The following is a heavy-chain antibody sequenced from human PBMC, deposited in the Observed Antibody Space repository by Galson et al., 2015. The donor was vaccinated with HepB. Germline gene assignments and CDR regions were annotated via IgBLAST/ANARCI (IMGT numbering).Heavy chain of an antibody. CDR3: AKDSDIVVVLAAISSAGPDY. D-gene: IGHD2-2*01. CDR2: ISYDGSNK. J-gene: IGHJ4*02. V-gene: IGHV3-30*18. CDR1: GFTFSSYG. Sequence: SLRLSCAASGFTFSSYGMHWVRQAPGKGLEWVAVISYDGSNKYYADSVKGRFTISRDNSKNTLYLQMNSLRAEDTAVYYCAKDSDIVVVLAAISSAGPDYWGQGTLVTVSS.